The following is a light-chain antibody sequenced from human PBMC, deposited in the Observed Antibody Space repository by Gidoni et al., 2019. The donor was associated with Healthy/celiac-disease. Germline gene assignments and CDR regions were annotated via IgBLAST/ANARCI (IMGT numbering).Light chain of an antibody. CDR1: SSNIGAGYN. Sequence: QSVLTQPPSVSGAPGQRVTISCTGSSSNIGAGYNVHWYHQLPGTAPNLLIYRNSNRPSGVPDRFSGSKSGTSASLAITGLQAEDEADYYCQSYDSSLSGYVFGTGTKVTVL. V-gene: IGLV1-40*01. CDR3: QSYDSSLSGYV. CDR2: RNS. J-gene: IGLJ1*01.